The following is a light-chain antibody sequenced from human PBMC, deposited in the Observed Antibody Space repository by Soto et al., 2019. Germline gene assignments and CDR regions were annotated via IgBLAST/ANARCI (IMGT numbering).Light chain of an antibody. CDR1: QSISVW. J-gene: IGKJ1*01. Sequence: DIQMTQSPSTLSTSVGDRVTITCRASQSISVWLAWYQQKAGKAPNLLIYKASRLESGVPSRFSGSGSETEFTLTTRGLQPGDSATYYCQQYNSYSPTFGLGNKVEVK. V-gene: IGKV1-5*03. CDR3: QQYNSYSPT. CDR2: KAS.